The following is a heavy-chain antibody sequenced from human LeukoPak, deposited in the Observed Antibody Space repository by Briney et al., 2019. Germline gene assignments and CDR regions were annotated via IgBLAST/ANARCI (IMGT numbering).Heavy chain of an antibody. Sequence: SETLSLTCAVSGGSISSSNWWSWVRQPPGKGLEWIGEIYHSGSTNYNPSLKGRVTISVDKSKNQFSLKLSSVTAADTAVYYCASVNYYDSSGYHRDYWGQGTLVTVSS. J-gene: IGHJ4*02. CDR2: IYHSGST. CDR1: GGSISSSNW. D-gene: IGHD3-22*01. V-gene: IGHV4-4*02. CDR3: ASVNYYDSSGYHRDY.